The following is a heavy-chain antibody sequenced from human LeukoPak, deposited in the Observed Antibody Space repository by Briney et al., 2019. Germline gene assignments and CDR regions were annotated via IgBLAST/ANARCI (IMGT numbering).Heavy chain of an antibody. CDR3: ARQFMSTPFLDY. J-gene: IGHJ4*02. Sequence: TGGSLRLSCAASGFTFSSYAMHWVRQAPGKGLGWVAVISYDGSNKYYADSVKGRFTISRDNSKNTLYLQMNSLRAEDTAVYYCARQFMSTPFLDYWGQGTLVTVSS. D-gene: IGHD2-2*01. CDR1: GFTFSSYA. CDR2: ISYDGSNK. V-gene: IGHV3-30-3*01.